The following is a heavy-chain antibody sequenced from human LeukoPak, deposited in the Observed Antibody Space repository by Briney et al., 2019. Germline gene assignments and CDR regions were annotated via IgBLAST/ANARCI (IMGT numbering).Heavy chain of an antibody. J-gene: IGHJ6*03. V-gene: IGHV3-48*03. D-gene: IGHD3-3*01. Sequence: GGSLRLSCAASGFIFSSYEMNWVRQAPGKGLEWVSYISSSGGTIYYADSVKGRFTISRDNAKNSLYLQMNSLRAEDTAVYYCATWSGYYTGIYYYCMDVWGKGTTVTVSS. CDR2: ISSSGGTI. CDR3: ATWSGYYTGIYYYCMDV. CDR1: GFIFSSYE.